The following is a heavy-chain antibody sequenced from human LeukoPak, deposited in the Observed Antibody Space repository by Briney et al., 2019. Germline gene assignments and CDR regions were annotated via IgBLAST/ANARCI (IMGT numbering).Heavy chain of an antibody. Sequence: GGSLRLSCAASGFTFSSCGMHWVRQAPGKGLEWVAFIRYDGSNKYYADSVKGRFTISRDNSKNTLYLQMNSLRAEDTAVYYCAKDVYCSSTSCYEKWFDPWGQGTLVTVSS. J-gene: IGHJ5*02. D-gene: IGHD2-2*01. V-gene: IGHV3-30*02. CDR1: GFTFSSCG. CDR2: IRYDGSNK. CDR3: AKDVYCSSTSCYEKWFDP.